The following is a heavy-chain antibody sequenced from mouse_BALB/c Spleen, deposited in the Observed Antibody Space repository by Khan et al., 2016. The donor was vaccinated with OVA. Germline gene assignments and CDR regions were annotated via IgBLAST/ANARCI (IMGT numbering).Heavy chain of an antibody. Sequence: VQLQQSGAELARPGASVRMSCKASGYTFTSNTMHWIKQRPGQGLEWIGYINPRSGYTNYNQNFKDKATLTADKSSSTAYMQLSSLTSEYSAVYYCARRTTGYTMDSWGQGTSVTVSS. D-gene: IGHD2-14*01. CDR1: GYTFTSNT. CDR3: ARRTTGYTMDS. CDR2: INPRSGYT. V-gene: IGHV1-4*01. J-gene: IGHJ4*01.